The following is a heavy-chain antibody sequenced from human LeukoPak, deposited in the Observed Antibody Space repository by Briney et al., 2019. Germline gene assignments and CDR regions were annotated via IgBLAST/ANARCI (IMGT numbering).Heavy chain of an antibody. CDR1: GGSFSGYY. CDR2: INHSGST. CDR3: AREGVVGAYGHFDY. V-gene: IGHV4-34*01. Sequence: SETLSLTCAVYGGSFSGYYWSWIRQPPGKGLEWIGEINHSGSTNYNPSLKSRVTISVDTSKNQFSLKLSSVTAADTAVYYCAREGVVGAYGHFDYWGQGTLVTVSS. J-gene: IGHJ4*02. D-gene: IGHD2-15*01.